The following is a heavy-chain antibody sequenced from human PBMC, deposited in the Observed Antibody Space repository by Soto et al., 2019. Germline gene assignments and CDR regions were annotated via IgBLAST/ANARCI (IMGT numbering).Heavy chain of an antibody. D-gene: IGHD3-22*01. CDR2: ISAHNGDT. Sequence: ASVKVSCKASGYSFATYGFSWVRQAPGQGLECVGWISAHNGDTHYSQKFQGRVTLTTDTSTNKGYMELRSLTSDDTAVYFCATEPIYYNDGSGYYPLGHWGQGTLVTVSS. J-gene: IGHJ4*02. CDR3: ATEPIYYNDGSGYYPLGH. CDR1: GYSFATYG. V-gene: IGHV1-18*04.